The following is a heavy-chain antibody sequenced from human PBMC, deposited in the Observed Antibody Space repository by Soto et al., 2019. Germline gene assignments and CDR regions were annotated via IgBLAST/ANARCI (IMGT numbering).Heavy chain of an antibody. CDR2: IYWDDDK. D-gene: IGHD6-6*01. CDR3: AHRWGSSSTTGPNNWFDP. CDR1: GFSLSTSGVG. Sequence: QITLKESGPTLVKPTQTLTLTCTFSGFSLSTSGVGVGWIRQPPGKALEWLALIYWDDDKRYSPSLKSRLTITKDTSKNQVVLTMTNMDPVDTATYYCAHRWGSSSTTGPNNWFDPWGQGTLVTVSS. V-gene: IGHV2-5*02. J-gene: IGHJ5*02.